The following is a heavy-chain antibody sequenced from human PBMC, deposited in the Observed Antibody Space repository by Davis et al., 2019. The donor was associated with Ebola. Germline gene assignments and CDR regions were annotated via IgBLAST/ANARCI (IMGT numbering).Heavy chain of an antibody. Sequence: GGSLRLSCAASGFTLSSYAMSWVRQAPGKGLEWVSAISGSGGSTYYADSVKGRFTISRDNSKNTLYLQMNSLRAEDTAVYYCAKSGLSFGVVKYHYGMDVWGKGTTVTVSS. D-gene: IGHD3-3*01. CDR2: ISGSGGST. V-gene: IGHV3-23*01. CDR3: AKSGLSFGVVKYHYGMDV. CDR1: GFTLSSYA. J-gene: IGHJ6*04.